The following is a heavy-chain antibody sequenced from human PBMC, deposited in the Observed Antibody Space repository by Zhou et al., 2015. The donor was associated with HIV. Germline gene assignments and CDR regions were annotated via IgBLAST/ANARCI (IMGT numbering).Heavy chain of an antibody. J-gene: IGHJ4*02. CDR1: GYTFTSYY. V-gene: IGHV1-46*01. CDR2: INPSGGST. CDR3: ARAPLRYFDS. Sequence: QVQLVQSGAEVKKPGASVKVSCKASGYTFTSYYMHWVRQAPGQGLEWMGIINPSGGSTNYAQKFQGRITMTRDTSTSTVYMELRSLRSDDTAVYYCARAPLRYFDSWGQGTLVTVSS. D-gene: IGHD3-9*01.